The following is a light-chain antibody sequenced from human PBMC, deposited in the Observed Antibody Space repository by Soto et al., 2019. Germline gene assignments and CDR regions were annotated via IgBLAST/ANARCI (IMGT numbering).Light chain of an antibody. Sequence: DIVMTQSPDSLAVSLGERATINCKSSQSLLYHVNNKNYLAWFQQKPGQSPKLLIYWASSRESGVPDRFSGSGSGTDFTLTSRSLQAEDVAVYYCQQSFGPPWTFGQGTKVEIK. CDR3: QQSFGPPWT. J-gene: IGKJ1*01. CDR2: WAS. CDR1: QSLLYHVNNKNY. V-gene: IGKV4-1*01.